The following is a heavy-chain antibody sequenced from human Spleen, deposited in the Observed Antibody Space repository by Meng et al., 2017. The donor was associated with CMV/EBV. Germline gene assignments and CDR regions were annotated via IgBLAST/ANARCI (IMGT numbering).Heavy chain of an antibody. CDR2: IYYSGST. CDR1: GGSISSGDYY. V-gene: IGHV4-30-4*01. CDR3: ARDDYRGDAD. Sequence: CTVSGGSISSGDYYWSWIRQPPGKGLEWIGYIYYSGSTYYNPSLKSRVIISVDKSKNQFSLKLSSVTAADTAVYYCARDDYRGDADWGQGTLVTVSS. D-gene: IGHD4-11*01. J-gene: IGHJ4*02.